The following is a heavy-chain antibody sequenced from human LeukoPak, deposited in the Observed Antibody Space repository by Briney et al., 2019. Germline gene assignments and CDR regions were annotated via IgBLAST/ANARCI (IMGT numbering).Heavy chain of an antibody. CDR2: INHSGST. V-gene: IGHV4-34*01. Sequence: SETLSLTCAVYGGSFSGYYWSWIRQPPGKGLEWIGEINHSGSTNYNPSLKSRVTITVDTSKNQFSLKLSSVTAADTAVYYCARGRITMVRGPNWFDPWGQGTLVTVSS. J-gene: IGHJ5*02. D-gene: IGHD3-10*01. CDR1: GGSFSGYY. CDR3: ARGRITMVRGPNWFDP.